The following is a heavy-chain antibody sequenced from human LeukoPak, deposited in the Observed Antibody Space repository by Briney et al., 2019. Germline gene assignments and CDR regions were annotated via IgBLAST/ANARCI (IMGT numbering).Heavy chain of an antibody. CDR2: IYYSGST. V-gene: IGHV4-59*08. J-gene: IGHJ5*02. Sequence: SETLSLTCTVSGGSISNYYWSWIRQPPGEGLEWIGYIYYSGSTNYNPSLKSRVTISVDTSKNQFSLKLSSVTAADTALYYCARHNYYSNYGDWFDPWGQGTLVTVSS. D-gene: IGHD4-11*01. CDR1: GGSISNYY. CDR3: ARHNYYSNYGDWFDP.